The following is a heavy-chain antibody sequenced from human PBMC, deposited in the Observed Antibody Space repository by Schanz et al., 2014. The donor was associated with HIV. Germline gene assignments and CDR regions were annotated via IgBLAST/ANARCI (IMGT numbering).Heavy chain of an antibody. CDR1: GGSFRGYY. Sequence: QVQLQQWGAGLLKPSETLSLTCAVYGGSFRGYYWTWIRQFPGLGLEWIGGVRHIGGTNYNPSLKGRFTMSMNMSKNHFSLNLPSVTAADTAVYFCARGDFGGNSVDYWGHGNMVTVSS. V-gene: IGHV4-34*02. D-gene: IGHD4-17*01. CDR3: ARGDFGGNSVDY. J-gene: IGHJ4*01. CDR2: VRHIGGT.